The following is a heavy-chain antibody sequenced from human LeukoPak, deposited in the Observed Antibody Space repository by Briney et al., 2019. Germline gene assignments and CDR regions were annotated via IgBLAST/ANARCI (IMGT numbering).Heavy chain of an antibody. CDR3: ARTDSGHDAFDI. V-gene: IGHV1-2*02. CDR2: INPNSGGT. CDR1: GYTFTGYY. J-gene: IGHJ3*02. Sequence: ASVKVSCEASGYTFTGYYMHWVRQAPGQGLEWMGWINPNSGGTNYAQKFQGRVTMTRDTSISTAYMELSSLRSEDTAMYYCARTDSGHDAFDIWGQGTMVTVSS.